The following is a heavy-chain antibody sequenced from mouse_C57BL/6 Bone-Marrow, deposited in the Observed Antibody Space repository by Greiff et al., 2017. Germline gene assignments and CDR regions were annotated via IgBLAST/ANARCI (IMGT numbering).Heavy chain of an antibody. CDR3: AREGGYYGFDY. V-gene: IGHV1-50*01. CDR2: IDPSDSYT. J-gene: IGHJ2*01. Sequence: QVQLQQPGAELVKPGASVKLSCKASGYTFTSYWMQWVKQRPGQGLEWIGEIDPSDSYTNHNQKFKGKATLTVDTSSNTAYMQLSRLTSEDSAVYYCAREGGYYGFDYWGQGTTLTVSS. D-gene: IGHD1-1*01. CDR1: GYTFTSYW.